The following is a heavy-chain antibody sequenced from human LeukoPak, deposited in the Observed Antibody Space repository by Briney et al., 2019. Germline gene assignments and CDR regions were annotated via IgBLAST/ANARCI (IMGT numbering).Heavy chain of an antibody. CDR3: ARDQEAFDY. V-gene: IGHV1-46*01. J-gene: IGHJ4*02. Sequence: ASVKVSCKASGYTFTSNYMHWVRQAPGQGLEWMGIINPSGGSTSYARKFQGTVTVTRDTSTSTVHMELSGLRSEDTAVYYCARDQEAFDYWGQGTLVTVSS. CDR2: INPSGGST. CDR1: GYTFTSNY.